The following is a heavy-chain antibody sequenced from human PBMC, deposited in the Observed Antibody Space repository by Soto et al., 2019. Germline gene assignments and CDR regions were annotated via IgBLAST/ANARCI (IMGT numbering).Heavy chain of an antibody. J-gene: IGHJ4*02. Sequence: QLQLQESGSGLVKPSQTLSLTCAVSGGSISSGGYSWSWIRQPPGKGLEWIGYIYHSGSTYYNPSLTSRVTISVDRSKNQFSLGLSSVTAADTAVYYCAGGIAARPLGYWGQGTLVTVSS. CDR1: GGSISSGGYS. D-gene: IGHD6-6*01. CDR3: AGGIAARPLGY. V-gene: IGHV4-30-2*01. CDR2: IYHSGST.